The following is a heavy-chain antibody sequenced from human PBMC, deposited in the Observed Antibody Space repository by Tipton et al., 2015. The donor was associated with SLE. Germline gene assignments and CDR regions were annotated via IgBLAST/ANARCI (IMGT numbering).Heavy chain of an antibody. J-gene: IGHJ6*03. V-gene: IGHV3-33*06. D-gene: IGHD4-17*01. CDR3: VKSVPGAYYMDV. CDR2: IWSDGSNE. Sequence: SLRLSCAVSGFTFSNNAMNWVRQAPGKGLEGVSVIWSDGSNEYYADSVKGRFSISRDNFRNTLDLQMNSLRAEDTALYYCVKSVPGAYYMDVWGIGTTVIVSS. CDR1: GFTFSNNA.